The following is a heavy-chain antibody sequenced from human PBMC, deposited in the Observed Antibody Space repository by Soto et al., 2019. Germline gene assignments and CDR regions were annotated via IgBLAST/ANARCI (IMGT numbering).Heavy chain of an antibody. CDR2: ISSSSNSI. Sequence: QPGGSLRLSCAASGFTFSSYSMNWVRQAPGSGPEWVSYISSSSNSIYYADSVKGRFTISRDNAKNSLHLQMNSLRAEDTAVYYCARPVECSTTSCIRWGQG. D-gene: IGHD2-2*01. V-gene: IGHV3-48*01. J-gene: IGHJ1*01. CDR1: GFTFSSYS. CDR3: ARPVECSTTSCIR.